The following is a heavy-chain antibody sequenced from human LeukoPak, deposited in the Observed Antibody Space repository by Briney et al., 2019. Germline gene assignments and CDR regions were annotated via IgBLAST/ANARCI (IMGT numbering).Heavy chain of an antibody. CDR2: INPSGGST. Sequence: ASVTVSCTASGYTFTSYYMHWVRQAPGQGLEWMGIINPSGGSTSYAQKFQGRVTMTRDTSTSTVYMELSSLRSEDTAVYYCARHIYYYYGMDVWGQGTTVTVSS. CDR3: ARHIYYYYGMDV. CDR1: GYTFTSYY. J-gene: IGHJ6*02. V-gene: IGHV1-46*01.